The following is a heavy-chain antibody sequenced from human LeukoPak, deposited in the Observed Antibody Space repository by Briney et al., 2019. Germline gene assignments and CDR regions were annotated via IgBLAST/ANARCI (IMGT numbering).Heavy chain of an antibody. CDR2: FDPEDGET. J-gene: IGHJ4*02. V-gene: IGHV1-24*01. Sequence: GASVKVSCKVSGYTLTELSMHWVRQAPGKGLEWMGGFDPEDGETIYAQKFQGRVTMTEDTSTDTAYMELSSLRSEDTAVYYCARVSSDYDILTGYYTGGPIGYFDYWGQGTLVTVSS. D-gene: IGHD3-9*01. CDR1: GYTLTELS. CDR3: ARVSSDYDILTGYYTGGPIGYFDY.